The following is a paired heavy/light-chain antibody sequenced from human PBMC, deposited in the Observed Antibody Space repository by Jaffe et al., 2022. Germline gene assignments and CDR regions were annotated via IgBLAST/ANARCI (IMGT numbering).Heavy chain of an antibody. Sequence: EVQLVESGGGLVQPGGSLRLSCAASGFTFSSYSMNWVRQAPGKGLEWVSYISSSSSTIYYADSVKGRFTISRDNAKNSLYLQMNSLRAEDTAVYYCARDSNRFPFCSGGSCYSGLDYWGQGTLVTVSS. CDR1: GFTFSSYS. CDR3: ARDSNRFPFCSGGSCYSGLDY. CDR2: ISSSSSTI. V-gene: IGHV3-48*01. D-gene: IGHD2-15*01. J-gene: IGHJ4*02.
Light chain of an antibody. J-gene: IGKJ1*01. Sequence: DIVMTQSPLSLPVTPGEPASISCRSSQSLLHSNGYNYLDWYLQKPGQSPQLLIYLGSNRASGVPDRFSGSGSGTDFTLKISRVEAEDVGVYYCMQALQTPPWTFGQGTKVEIK. CDR2: LGS. CDR1: QSLLHSNGYNY. V-gene: IGKV2-28*01. CDR3: MQALQTPPWT.